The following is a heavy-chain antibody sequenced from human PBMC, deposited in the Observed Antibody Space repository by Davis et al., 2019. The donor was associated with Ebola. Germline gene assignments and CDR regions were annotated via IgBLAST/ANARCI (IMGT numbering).Heavy chain of an antibody. D-gene: IGHD6-19*01. J-gene: IGHJ4*02. CDR1: GFTFSSYA. CDR3: AKNRIAVAGRGLVAY. Sequence: GESLKISCAASGFTFSSYAMHWVRQAPGKGLEWVAVISYAGSNKYYADSVKGRFTISRDNSKNTLYLQMNSLRAEDTAVYYCAKNRIAVAGRGLVAYWGQGTLVTVSS. V-gene: IGHV3-30-3*01. CDR2: ISYAGSNK.